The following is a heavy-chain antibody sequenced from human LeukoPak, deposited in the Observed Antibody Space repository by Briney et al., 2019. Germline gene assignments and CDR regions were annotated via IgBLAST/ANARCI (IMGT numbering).Heavy chain of an antibody. CDR2: INHSGST. J-gene: IGHJ5*02. CDR1: GGSFSGYY. CDR3: ARGLVVVAATFLLPVRNWFDP. Sequence: PSETLSLTCAVYGGSFSGYYWSWIRQPPGKGLEWIGEINHSGSTNYNPSLKSRVTISVDTSKNQFSLKLSSVTAADTAVYYCARGLVVVAATFLLPVRNWFDPWGQGTLVTVCS. V-gene: IGHV4-34*01. D-gene: IGHD2-15*01.